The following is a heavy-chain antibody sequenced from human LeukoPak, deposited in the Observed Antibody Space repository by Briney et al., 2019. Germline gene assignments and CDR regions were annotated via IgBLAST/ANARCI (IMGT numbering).Heavy chain of an antibody. CDR3: AREQNAYVLSDAVDV. Sequence: GGSLRLSCAASGFTFRSYSMHWVRQAPGKGLAWVGAIRNDGSNKYYADSVKGRFTISRDNSKDTLYLEMSSLRTEDTALYYCAREQNAYVLSDAVDVWGRGTMVTVSS. CDR2: IRNDGSNK. CDR1: GFTFRSYS. J-gene: IGHJ3*01. V-gene: IGHV3-30-3*01. D-gene: IGHD3-16*01.